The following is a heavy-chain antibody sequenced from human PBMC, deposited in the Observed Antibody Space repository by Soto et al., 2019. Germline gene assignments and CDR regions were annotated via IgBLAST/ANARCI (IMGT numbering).Heavy chain of an antibody. J-gene: IGHJ4*02. CDR3: ARDIVATMTLFDY. CDR1: GFTFSSYS. V-gene: IGHV3-48*01. Sequence: GGSLRLSCAASGFTFSSYSMNWVRQAPGKGLEWVSYISSSSSTIYYADSVKGRFTISRDNAKNSLYLQMNSLRAEDTAVYYCARDIVATMTLFDYWGQGTLVTVSS. CDR2: ISSSSSTI. D-gene: IGHD5-12*01.